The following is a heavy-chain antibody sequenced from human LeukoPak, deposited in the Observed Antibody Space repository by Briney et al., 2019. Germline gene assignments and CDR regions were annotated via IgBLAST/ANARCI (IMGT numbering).Heavy chain of an antibody. V-gene: IGHV3-30*18. D-gene: IGHD3-10*01. Sequence: GGSLRLSCAASGFTVSSNYMNWVRQAPGKGLEWVAVISYDGSNKYYADSVKGRFTISRDNSKNTLYLRMNSLRAEDTAVYYCAKDRASYYYGSGSYYENDYWGQGTLVTVSS. CDR3: AKDRASYYYGSGSYYENDY. CDR2: ISYDGSNK. CDR1: GFTVSSNY. J-gene: IGHJ4*02.